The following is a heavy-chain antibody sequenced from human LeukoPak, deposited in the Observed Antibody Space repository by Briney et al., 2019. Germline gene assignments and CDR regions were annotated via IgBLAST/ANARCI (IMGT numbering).Heavy chain of an antibody. CDR3: AKDLPQYYDFWSGYYGGFDY. CDR2: ISGNGNNT. J-gene: IGHJ4*02. D-gene: IGHD3-3*01. V-gene: IGHV3-43*02. Sequence: PGGSLRLSCAASGFTFEDYAMHWVRQGPGKGLEWVSLISGNGNNTYYADSVKGRFTISRDNSKNSLYLQMNSLRTEDTALYYCAKDLPQYYDFWSGYYGGFDYWGQGTLVTVSS. CDR1: GFTFEDYA.